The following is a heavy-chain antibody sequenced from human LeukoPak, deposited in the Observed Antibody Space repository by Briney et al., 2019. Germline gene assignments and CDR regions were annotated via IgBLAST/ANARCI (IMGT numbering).Heavy chain of an antibody. CDR1: GGSFSGYY. V-gene: IGHV4-34*01. CDR3: ARRDSSSFRWFDP. J-gene: IGHJ5*02. CDR2: INHSGST. D-gene: IGHD6-6*01. Sequence: SETLSLTCAVYGGSFSGYYWSWIRQPPGKGLEWIGEINHSGSTNYNPSLKSRVTVSVDTSKNQFSLKLSSVTAADTAVYYCARRDSSSFRWFDPWGQGTLVTVSS.